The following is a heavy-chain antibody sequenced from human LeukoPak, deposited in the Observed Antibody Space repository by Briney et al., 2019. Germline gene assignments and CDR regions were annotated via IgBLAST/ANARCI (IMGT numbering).Heavy chain of an antibody. D-gene: IGHD3-22*01. V-gene: IGHV4-38-2*02. CDR3: ARTAIDSSGYSAFDI. J-gene: IGHJ3*02. CDR2: IFHSGSS. CDR1: GYSISSGYY. Sequence: SETLSLTCTVSGYSISSGYYWGWIRQPPGKGLEWIGSIFHSGSSYYNPSLKSRVTMSVDTSKIQFSLRLTSVTAADTAVYYCARTAIDSSGYSAFDIWGQGTVVTVSS.